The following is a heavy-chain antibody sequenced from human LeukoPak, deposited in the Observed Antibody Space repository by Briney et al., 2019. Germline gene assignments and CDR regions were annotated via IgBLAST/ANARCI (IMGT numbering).Heavy chain of an antibody. Sequence: SVKVSCKASGYTFTTYAISWVRQAPGQGLEWMGGIIPIFGTANYAQKFQGRVTLTADKSTSTAYMELSSLRSEDTAVYYCARDLGGSSYFDYWGQGTLVTVSS. V-gene: IGHV1-69*06. J-gene: IGHJ4*02. CDR2: IIPIFGTA. CDR1: GYTFTTYA. D-gene: IGHD1-26*01. CDR3: ARDLGGSSYFDY.